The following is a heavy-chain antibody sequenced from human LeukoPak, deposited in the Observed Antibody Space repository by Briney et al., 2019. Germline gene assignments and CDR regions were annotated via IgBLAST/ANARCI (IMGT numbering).Heavy chain of an antibody. CDR3: AGDYGSGSYYTNWFDP. CDR2: IFHSGST. CDR1: SGSIFSSNW. J-gene: IGHJ5*02. Sequence: PSETLSLTCAVSSGSIFSSNWWSWVRQPPGKGLEWIGQIFHSGSTSYSPSLKSRVTISVDKSKNQFSLKLISVTAADTAVYYCAGDYGSGSYYTNWFDPWGQGTLVTVSS. V-gene: IGHV4-4*02. D-gene: IGHD3-10*01.